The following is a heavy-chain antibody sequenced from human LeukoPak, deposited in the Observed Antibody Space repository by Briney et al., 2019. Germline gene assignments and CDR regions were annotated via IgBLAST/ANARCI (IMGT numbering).Heavy chain of an antibody. CDR2: IYYSGST. V-gene: IGHV4-59*05. D-gene: IGHD3-10*01. J-gene: IGHJ4*02. Sequence: SETLSLTCTVSGGSISSYYWSWIRQPPGKGLEWIGSIYYSGSTYYNPSLKSRVTISVDTSKNQFSLKLSSVTAADTAVYYCARLGMVRGVIITHFDYWGRGTLVTVSS. CDR1: GGSISSYY. CDR3: ARLGMVRGVIITHFDY.